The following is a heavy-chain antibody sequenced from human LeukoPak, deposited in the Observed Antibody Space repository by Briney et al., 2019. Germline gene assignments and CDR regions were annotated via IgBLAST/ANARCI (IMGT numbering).Heavy chain of an antibody. Sequence: GGSLRLSCAASGFTFNSHWMHWVRQAPGKGLVWVSRINREGSSTSYADSVKGRFTMSRDNAKRTVYLQMDSLRAEETAVYYCARDNGDYGDYWGQGTLVTVSS. J-gene: IGHJ4*02. CDR3: ARDNGDYGDY. V-gene: IGHV3-74*01. D-gene: IGHD4-17*01. CDR1: GFTFNSHW. CDR2: INREGSST.